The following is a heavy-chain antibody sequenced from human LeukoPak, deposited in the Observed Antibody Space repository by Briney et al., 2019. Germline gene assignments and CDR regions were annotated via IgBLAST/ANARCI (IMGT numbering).Heavy chain of an antibody. CDR1: GGSISSSSYY. Sequence: SETLSLTCTVSGGSISSSSYYWGWIRQPPGKGLEWIGSIYYSGSTYYNPSLKSQVTISVDTSKNQFFLKLSSVTAADTAVYYCARNPKLHFDYWGQGTLVTVSS. CDR3: ARNPKLHFDY. D-gene: IGHD4-23*01. V-gene: IGHV4-39*07. J-gene: IGHJ4*02. CDR2: IYYSGST.